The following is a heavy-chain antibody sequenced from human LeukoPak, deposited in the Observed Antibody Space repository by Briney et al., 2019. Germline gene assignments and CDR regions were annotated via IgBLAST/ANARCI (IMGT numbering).Heavy chain of an antibody. CDR3: SFSMVRGVIGTYYFDY. J-gene: IGHJ4*02. Sequence: GGSLRLSCAASGFTFSDYYMSWIRQAPGKGLEWVSYISSSCSTIYYADSVKGRFTISRDNAKNSLYLQMNSLRAEDTAVYYCSFSMVRGVIGTYYFDYWGQGTLVTVSS. D-gene: IGHD3-10*01. V-gene: IGHV3-11*01. CDR1: GFTFSDYY. CDR2: ISSSCSTI.